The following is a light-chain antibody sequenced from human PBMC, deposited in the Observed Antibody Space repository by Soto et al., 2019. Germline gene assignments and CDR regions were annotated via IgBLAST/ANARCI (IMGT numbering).Light chain of an antibody. J-gene: IGLJ3*02. V-gene: IGLV1-51*02. CDR2: ENN. CDR1: SSNIGNNY. CDR3: GTWDSSIVWV. Sequence: QSVLTQPPSVSAAPGQKVTISCSGSSSNIGNNYVSWYQQLPGTAPKLLIYENNKRPSGIPDRFSGSKSGTSATLGITGLQTGDEADYYCGTWDSSIVWVFGGGTKL.